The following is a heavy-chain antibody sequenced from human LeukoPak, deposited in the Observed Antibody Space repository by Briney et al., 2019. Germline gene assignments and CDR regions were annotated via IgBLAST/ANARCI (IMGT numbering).Heavy chain of an antibody. J-gene: IGHJ4*02. CDR3: ARDSLSAFDY. D-gene: IGHD6-25*01. CDR2: ISSNSYYI. V-gene: IGHV3-21*01. CDR1: GFTVDDYA. Sequence: GGSLRLSCAASGFTVDDYAMNWVRQAPGKGLEWVSSISSNSYYIYYADSVKGRFTISRDNAKNSLYLQINSLRAEDTAVYYCARDSLSAFDYWGQGTLVTVSS.